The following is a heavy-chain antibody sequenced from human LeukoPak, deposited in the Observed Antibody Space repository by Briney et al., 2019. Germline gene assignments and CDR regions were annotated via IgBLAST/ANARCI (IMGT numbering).Heavy chain of an antibody. CDR2: ISGSGGST. CDR1: GFTFSSYA. D-gene: IGHD3-10*01. J-gene: IGHJ4*02. V-gene: IGHV3-23*01. Sequence: GGSLRLSCAASGFTFSSYAMSWVRQAPGKGLEWVSAISGSGGSTYYADSVKGRFTISRDNSKNTLYLQMNSLRAEDTAVYYRANGMIRGVSGYWGQGTLVTVSS. CDR3: ANGMIRGVSGY.